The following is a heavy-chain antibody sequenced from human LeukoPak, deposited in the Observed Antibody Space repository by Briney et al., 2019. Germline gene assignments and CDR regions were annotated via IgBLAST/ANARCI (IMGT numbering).Heavy chain of an antibody. V-gene: IGHV3-74*01. J-gene: IGHJ3*02. CDR2: ISGDGSVT. CDR1: GFTFSTYW. Sequence: PGGSLRLSCAAFGFTFSTYWMHWVRHAPGKGLVWVSRISGDGSVTSYADSVKGRFTISRDNAEYTLYLQINSLAGDDTPVYYCARDLEDSSPFGAFDMWGQGTMVTVSS. CDR3: ARDLEDSSPFGAFDM. D-gene: IGHD3-22*01.